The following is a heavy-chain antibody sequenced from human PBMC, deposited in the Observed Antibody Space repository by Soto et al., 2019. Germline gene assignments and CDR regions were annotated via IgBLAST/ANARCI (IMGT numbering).Heavy chain of an antibody. Sequence: QVQLQQWGAGLLKPSETLSLTCAVYGGSFSGYYWSWIRQPPGKGLEWIGEINHSGSTNYNPSLKSRVTISVDTSKNQFSLKLSAVTAADTAVYYCARGRSSYYGSGRPFDYWGQGTLVTVSS. CDR3: ARGRSSYYGSGRPFDY. V-gene: IGHV4-34*01. D-gene: IGHD3-10*01. J-gene: IGHJ4*02. CDR1: GGSFSGYY. CDR2: INHSGST.